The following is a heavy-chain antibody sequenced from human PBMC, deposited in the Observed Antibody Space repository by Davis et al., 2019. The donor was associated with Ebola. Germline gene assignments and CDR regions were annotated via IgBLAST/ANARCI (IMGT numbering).Heavy chain of an antibody. CDR2: MNPNSGNT. Sequence: AASVKVSCKASGYTFTSDDINWVRQATGQGLEWMGWMNPNSGNTGYAQKFQGRVTMTRDTSISTAYMELSRLRSDDTAVYYCARGPDSSSHYYGMDVWGKGTTVTVSS. D-gene: IGHD6-6*01. J-gene: IGHJ6*04. CDR3: ARGPDSSSHYYGMDV. CDR1: GYTFTSDD. V-gene: IGHV1-8*01.